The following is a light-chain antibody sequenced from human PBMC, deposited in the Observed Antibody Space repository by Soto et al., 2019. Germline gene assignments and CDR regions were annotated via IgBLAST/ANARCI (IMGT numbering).Light chain of an antibody. CDR2: LGS. CDR3: MQPLRTPWT. Sequence: DVVMTQSPISLPVTPGEPASISCRSSQSLLHSNGYNYLDWYLQKPGQSPQLLIYLGSNRASGVPDRFSGSGSGTDFTLKISRVEAEDVGVYYCMQPLRTPWTFGQGTKVEIK. CDR1: QSLLHSNGYNY. V-gene: IGKV2-28*01. J-gene: IGKJ1*01.